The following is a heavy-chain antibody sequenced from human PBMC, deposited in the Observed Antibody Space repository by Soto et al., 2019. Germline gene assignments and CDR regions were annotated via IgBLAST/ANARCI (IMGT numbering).Heavy chain of an antibody. V-gene: IGHV3-23*01. CDR3: AKDQGRDYGDYWGAFDI. CDR2: ISGTGYGT. Sequence: PGGSRRLSCAASGFTFSNNAMNWGRQAPGTGLEWVSGISGTGYGTYYAVSVKGRFTISRDSSTNTLYLQMDSLRAEDTAVYYCAKDQGRDYGDYWGAFDIWGQGTMVTVSS. J-gene: IGHJ3*02. D-gene: IGHD4-17*01. CDR1: GFTFSNNA.